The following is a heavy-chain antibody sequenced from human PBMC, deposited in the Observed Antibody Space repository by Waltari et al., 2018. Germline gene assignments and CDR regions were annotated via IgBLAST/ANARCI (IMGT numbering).Heavy chain of an antibody. CDR1: GFTFSSYA. Sequence: QVQLVESGGGVVQPGRSLRLSCAASGFTFSSYAMHWVRQAPGKGLEWVEVISYDGSNKYDADSVKGRFTISRDNSKNTLYLQMNSLRAEDTAVYYCARPDYDILGFDPWGQGTLVTVSS. J-gene: IGHJ5*02. D-gene: IGHD3-9*01. V-gene: IGHV3-30*01. CDR3: ARPDYDILGFDP. CDR2: ISYDGSNK.